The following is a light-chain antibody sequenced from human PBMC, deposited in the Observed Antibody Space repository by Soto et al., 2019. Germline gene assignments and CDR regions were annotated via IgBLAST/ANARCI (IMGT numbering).Light chain of an antibody. J-gene: IGKJ1*01. V-gene: IGKV3-20*01. Sequence: VFTQSPGTLSLSPGERATVSCRASQSVSNNYLAWYKQQPGQAPRLLIYGASNRATGIPDRLSGSGSGTDFTLTISRMDPEDFALYYCQHYGSSGTFGQGTKVDIK. CDR1: QSVSNNY. CDR2: GAS. CDR3: QHYGSSGT.